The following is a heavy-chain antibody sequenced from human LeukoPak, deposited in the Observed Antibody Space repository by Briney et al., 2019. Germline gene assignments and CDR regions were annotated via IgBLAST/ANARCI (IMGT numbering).Heavy chain of an antibody. D-gene: IGHD1-14*01. CDR3: ARQVDNQHHPYGDFDY. Sequence: GESLKISCKGSGYTFTSYWISWVRQMPGKGLEWMGRIDTSDSYTNYSPAFQGHVTISADKSISTPYLQWSSLKASDTAMYYCARQVDNQHHPYGDFDYWGQGTLVTVSS. J-gene: IGHJ4*02. CDR1: GYTFTSYW. CDR2: IDTSDSYT. V-gene: IGHV5-10-1*01.